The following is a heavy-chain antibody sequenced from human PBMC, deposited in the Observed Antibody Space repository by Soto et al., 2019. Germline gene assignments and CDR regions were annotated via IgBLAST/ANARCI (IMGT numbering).Heavy chain of an antibody. CDR2: INHSGST. Sequence: QVQLQQWGAGLLKPSETLSLTCAVYGGSFSGYYWSWIRQPPGKGLEWIGEINHSGSTNYNPSLKSRVPISVDTSKNQFSLKLSSVTAADTAVYYCASRYGSGSWRYYYYGMDVWGQGTTVTVSS. D-gene: IGHD3-10*01. J-gene: IGHJ6*02. CDR3: ASRYGSGSWRYYYYGMDV. CDR1: GGSFSGYY. V-gene: IGHV4-34*01.